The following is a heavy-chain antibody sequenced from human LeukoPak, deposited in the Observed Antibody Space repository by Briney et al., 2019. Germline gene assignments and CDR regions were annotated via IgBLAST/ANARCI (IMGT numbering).Heavy chain of an antibody. CDR1: GCTFSSYW. J-gene: IGHJ4*02. Sequence: AGSLRLSCAASGCTFSSYWLSWVRQAPRKGLEWVANIKQDGSEKYYVDSVKGRFTISRDNAKNSLYLQMNSLRAEDTAVYYCARDPTRPGSYYRGEFDYWGQGTLVTVSS. CDR3: ARDPTRPGSYYRGEFDY. V-gene: IGHV3-7*01. D-gene: IGHD3-10*01. CDR2: IKQDGSEK.